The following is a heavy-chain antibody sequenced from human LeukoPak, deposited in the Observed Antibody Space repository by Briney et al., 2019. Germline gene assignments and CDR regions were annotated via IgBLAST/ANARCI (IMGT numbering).Heavy chain of an antibody. J-gene: IGHJ6*03. D-gene: IGHD3-3*01. CDR2: IKQDGSEK. CDR3: ARRKRRYDFWSGYSPYYYYYMDV. Sequence: GGSLRLSCAASGFTFSSYWMSWVRQAPGKGLEWVANIKQDGSEKYYVDSVKGRFTISRDNAKNSLYLQMNSLRAEDTAVYYCARRKRRYDFWSGYSPYYYYYMDVWGKGTTVTVSS. CDR1: GFTFSSYW. V-gene: IGHV3-7*01.